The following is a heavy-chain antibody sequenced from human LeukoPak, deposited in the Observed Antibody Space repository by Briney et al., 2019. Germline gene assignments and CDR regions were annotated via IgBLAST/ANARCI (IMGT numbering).Heavy chain of an antibody. V-gene: IGHV3-21*04. J-gene: IGHJ3*02. CDR2: ITSSSSYT. CDR1: GITFSNYN. Sequence: GGSLRLSCAAPGITFSNYNMNWVRQAPGKGLEWISAITSSSSYTFYADSVKGRFTISRDNSKNTLYLQMNSLRAEDTAVYYCAKDLFSPWEPDAFDIWGQGTMVTVSS. D-gene: IGHD1-26*01. CDR3: AKDLFSPWEPDAFDI.